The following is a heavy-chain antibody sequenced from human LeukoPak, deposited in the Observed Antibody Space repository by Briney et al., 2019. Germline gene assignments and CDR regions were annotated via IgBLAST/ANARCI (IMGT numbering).Heavy chain of an antibody. CDR3: ARDHGSSQWLVLDFDY. J-gene: IGHJ4*02. CDR1: GFTFSSYG. Sequence: GGSLRLSCAASGFTFSSYGMHWVRQAPGKGLEWAAVIWYDGSNKYYADSVKGRFTISRDNSKNTLYLQMNSLRAEDTAVYYCARDHGSSQWLVLDFDYWGQGTLVTVSS. CDR2: IWYDGSNK. V-gene: IGHV3-33*01. D-gene: IGHD2-21*01.